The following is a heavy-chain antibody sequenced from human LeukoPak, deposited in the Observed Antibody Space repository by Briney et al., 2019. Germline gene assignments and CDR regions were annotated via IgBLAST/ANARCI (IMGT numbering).Heavy chain of an antibody. J-gene: IGHJ4*02. CDR1: GFTFGSYA. CDR3: ARGRGSSRYYFDY. D-gene: IGHD1-26*01. CDR2: VSASGPNT. Sequence: GGSLRLSCAASGFTFGSYAMGWVRQAPGKGLEWVSAVSASGPNTYYADSVKGRFTVSRDNSKNTLYLQMSSLRADDTAVYYCARGRGSSRYYFDYWGRGTLVTVSS. V-gene: IGHV3-23*01.